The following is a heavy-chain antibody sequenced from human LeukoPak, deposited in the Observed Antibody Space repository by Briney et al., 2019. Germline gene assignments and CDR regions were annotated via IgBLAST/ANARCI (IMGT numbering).Heavy chain of an antibody. D-gene: IGHD2-15*01. CDR3: ARDLRGGNFDY. V-gene: IGHV3-23*01. CDR1: GFTFSSYA. J-gene: IGHJ4*02. CDR2: ISGSGGRT. Sequence: PGGSLRLSCAAPGFTFSSYAMSWVRQAPGKGLEWVSAISGSGGRTYYADSVKGRFTISRHSSKNTLYLQMNSLRADDTAIYYCARDLRGGNFDYWGQGTLVTVSS.